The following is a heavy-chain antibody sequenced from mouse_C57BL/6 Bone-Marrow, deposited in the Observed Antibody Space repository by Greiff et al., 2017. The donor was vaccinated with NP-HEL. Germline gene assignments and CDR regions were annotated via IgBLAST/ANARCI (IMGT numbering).Heavy chain of an antibody. CDR2: IWSGGST. CDR3: VCLGSNYGYFDV. V-gene: IGHV2-5*01. J-gene: IGHJ1*03. CDR1: GFSFTSYG. D-gene: IGHD3-3*01. Sequence: QVQLKESGPGLVQPSQSLSITCTVSGFSFTSYGVHWVRQSPGKGLEWLGVIWSGGSTDYNAAFMYRLSITKDNSKSQVFFKMNSRQADDTAIYYCVCLGSNYGYFDVWGRGTTVTVSS.